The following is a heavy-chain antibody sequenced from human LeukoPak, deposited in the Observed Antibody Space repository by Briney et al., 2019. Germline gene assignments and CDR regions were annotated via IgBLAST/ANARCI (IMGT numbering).Heavy chain of an antibody. CDR1: GFTFSSYS. CDR3: AKVAEDGYPFDY. V-gene: IGHV3-21*01. D-gene: IGHD5-24*01. Sequence: GGYLRLSCAASGFTFSSYSMNWVRQAPGKGLEWVSSISSSSSYIYHADSVKGRFTISRDNAKNSLYLQMNSLRAEDTAVYYCAKVAEDGYPFDYWGQGTLVTVSS. CDR2: ISSSSSYI. J-gene: IGHJ4*02.